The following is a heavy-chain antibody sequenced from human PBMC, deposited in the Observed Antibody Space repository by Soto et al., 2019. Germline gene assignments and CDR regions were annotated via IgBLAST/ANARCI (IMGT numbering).Heavy chain of an antibody. CDR3: AKEYRYCSGGSCYGGLDY. CDR1: GFTFSSYG. Sequence: QVQLVESGGGVVQPGRSLRLSCAASGFTFSSYGMHWVRQAPGKGLEWVAVISYDGSNKYYADSVKGRFTISRDNSKNTLYLQMNSLRAEDTAVYYCAKEYRYCSGGSCYGGLDYWGQGTLVTVSS. D-gene: IGHD2-15*01. V-gene: IGHV3-30*18. CDR2: ISYDGSNK. J-gene: IGHJ4*02.